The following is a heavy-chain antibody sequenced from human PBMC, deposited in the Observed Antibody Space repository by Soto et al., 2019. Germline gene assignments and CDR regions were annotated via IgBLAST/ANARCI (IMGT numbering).Heavy chain of an antibody. D-gene: IGHD2-8*01. Sequence: GSLRLSCAASGFTFSNAWMSWVRQAPGKGLEWVGRIKSKTDGGTTDYAAPVKGRFTISRDDSKNTLYLQMNSLKTEDTAVYYCTTQGGYCTNGVCYKALYYFDYWGQGTLVTVSS. CDR1: GFTFSNAW. CDR2: IKSKTDGGTT. CDR3: TTQGGYCTNGVCYKALYYFDY. V-gene: IGHV3-15*01. J-gene: IGHJ4*02.